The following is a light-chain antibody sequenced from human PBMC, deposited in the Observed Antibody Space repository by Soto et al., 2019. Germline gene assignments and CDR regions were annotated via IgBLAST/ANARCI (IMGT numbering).Light chain of an antibody. V-gene: IGLV1-44*01. J-gene: IGLJ3*02. CDR1: GSNIGTNT. CDR2: RTD. Sequence: QSALTQPPSASGTPGQRVTISCSGSGSNIGTNTVNWYQQLPGTAPTLLIYRTDQRPAGIPDRFSGSKSGTSASLDISGLQSDDEADYYCTAWDGSLYGRVFGGGTKLTVL. CDR3: TAWDGSLYGRV.